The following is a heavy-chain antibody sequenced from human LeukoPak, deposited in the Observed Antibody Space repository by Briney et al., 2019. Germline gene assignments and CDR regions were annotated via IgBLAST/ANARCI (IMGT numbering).Heavy chain of an antibody. CDR2: ISSSSSYI. V-gene: IGHV3-21*01. Sequence: GGSLRLSCAASGFTFSSYSMNWVRQAPGKGLEWVSSISSSSSYIYYADSVKGRFTISRNNAKNSLYLQMNSLRAEDTAVYYCAREDSSSDFDYWGQGTLVTVSS. CDR1: GFTFSSYS. CDR3: AREDSSSDFDY. D-gene: IGHD3-22*01. J-gene: IGHJ4*02.